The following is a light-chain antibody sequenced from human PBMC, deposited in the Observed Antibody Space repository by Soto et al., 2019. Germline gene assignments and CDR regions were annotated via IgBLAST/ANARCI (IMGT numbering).Light chain of an antibody. Sequence: QSALTQPASVSGSPGQSITISCTGTSSDVGGYNNVSWYQQHPGKAPKLMIYEVSNRPSGVSNRFSGSKSGNTASLTISGLKAEDEADYYCSSYTSSSTLVFGTGTKLTVL. CDR3: SSYTSSSTLV. J-gene: IGLJ1*01. CDR1: SSDVGGYNN. CDR2: EVS. V-gene: IGLV2-14*01.